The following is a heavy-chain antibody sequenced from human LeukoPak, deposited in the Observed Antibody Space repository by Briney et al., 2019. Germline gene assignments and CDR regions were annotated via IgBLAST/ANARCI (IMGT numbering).Heavy chain of an antibody. J-gene: IGHJ4*02. D-gene: IGHD3-22*01. CDR3: ARDLYRIVVVPHYFDF. V-gene: IGHV3-48*03. Sequence: PGGSLRLSCAASGFTFSSYEMNWVRQAPGQGLERVSYISSSCSTIYYADPVKGRFTISRDNAKNSLYLQMNSLRAEDTAVYYCARDLYRIVVVPHYFDFWGQGTLVTVSS. CDR2: ISSSCSTI. CDR1: GFTFSSYE.